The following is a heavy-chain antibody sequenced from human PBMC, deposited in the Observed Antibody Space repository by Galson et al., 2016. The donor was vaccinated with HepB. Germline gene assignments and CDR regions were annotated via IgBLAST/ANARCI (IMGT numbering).Heavy chain of an antibody. CDR2: ISSSGTNT. Sequence: SLRLSCAASGFSFSSYEMNWVRQAPGKGLEWVSYISSSGTNTYYADSVMRRFTISRDNAKNSLYLQMNSLRAEDTAVYYCARPDSSVYAFDIWGQGTMVTVSS. CDR1: GFSFSSYE. V-gene: IGHV3-48*03. CDR3: ARPDSSVYAFDI. J-gene: IGHJ3*02. D-gene: IGHD3-22*01.